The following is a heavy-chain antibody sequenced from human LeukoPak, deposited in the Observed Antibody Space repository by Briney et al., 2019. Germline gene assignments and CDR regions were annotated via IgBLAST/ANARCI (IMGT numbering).Heavy chain of an antibody. J-gene: IGHJ3*02. CDR3: ARDVQGDDAFDI. CDR2: TYYRAKWYY. V-gene: IGHV6-1*01. Sequence: PSQTLSLTCAISGDSVSNDIVAWNWIRQSPSRGLEWLGRTYYRAKWYYDYAVSVKSRITINSDTSNNQFSLHLNSMTPEDTAVYFCARDVQGDDAFDIWGQGTVVTVSS. D-gene: IGHD3-16*01. CDR1: GDSVSNDIVA.